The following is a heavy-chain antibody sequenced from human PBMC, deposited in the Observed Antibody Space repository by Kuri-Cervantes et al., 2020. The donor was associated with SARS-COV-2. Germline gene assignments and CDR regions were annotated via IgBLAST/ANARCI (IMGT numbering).Heavy chain of an antibody. CDR1: GGSISSYY. CDR3: ARRALTKIYYYYYMDV. Sequence: ESLKISCPVSGGSISSYYWSWIRQPPGKGLEWIGYIYYSGSTNYNPSLKSRVIISVDTSKNQFSLKLISVTAADTAVYYCARRALTKIYYYYYMDVWGRGATVTVSS. CDR2: IYYSGST. V-gene: IGHV4-59*08. D-gene: IGHD1-14*01. J-gene: IGHJ6*03.